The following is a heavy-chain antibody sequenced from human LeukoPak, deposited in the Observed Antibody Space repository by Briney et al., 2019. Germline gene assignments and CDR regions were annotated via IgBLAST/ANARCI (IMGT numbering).Heavy chain of an antibody. V-gene: IGHV3-7*01. CDR3: ARVDSNYAFDI. Sequence: GGSLRLSCAASGFTFSRYWMSWVRQAPGKGLEWVANIKQDGSEKHYVDSVKGRFTISRDNAKNSLYLQMNSLRAEDTAVYYCARVDSNYAFDIWGQGTMVTVSS. CDR2: IKQDGSEK. D-gene: IGHD2-21*01. J-gene: IGHJ3*02. CDR1: GFTFSRYW.